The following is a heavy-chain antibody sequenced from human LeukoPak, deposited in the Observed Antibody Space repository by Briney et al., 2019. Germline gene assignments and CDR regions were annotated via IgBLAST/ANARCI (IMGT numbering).Heavy chain of an antibody. Sequence: GGSLRLSCAASGFTVSSNYMSWVRQAPGKGLEWVSVIYSGGSTYYADSVKGRFTISRHNSKNTLYLQTNSLRAEDTAVYYCAREYYYDSSGYYYAWGQGTLVTVSS. V-gene: IGHV3-53*04. CDR3: AREYYYDSSGYYYA. J-gene: IGHJ4*02. CDR1: GFTVSSNY. CDR2: IYSGGST. D-gene: IGHD3-22*01.